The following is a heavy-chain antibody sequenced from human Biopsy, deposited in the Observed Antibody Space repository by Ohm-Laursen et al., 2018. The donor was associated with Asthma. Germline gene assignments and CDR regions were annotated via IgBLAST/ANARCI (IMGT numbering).Heavy chain of an antibody. V-gene: IGHV1-69*13. D-gene: IGHD2-2*01. CDR2: INSVFGTT. CDR1: GGTFSTYV. Sequence: SVKVSCKSLGGTFSTYVIGWVRQAPGQGLEWMGGINSVFGTTTYPQKFQDRVTIAADDSTSTVYMELSSLRSEDTAVYYCARKAGSCISRTCYSLDFWGQGTLVTVSS. J-gene: IGHJ4*02. CDR3: ARKAGSCISRTCYSLDF.